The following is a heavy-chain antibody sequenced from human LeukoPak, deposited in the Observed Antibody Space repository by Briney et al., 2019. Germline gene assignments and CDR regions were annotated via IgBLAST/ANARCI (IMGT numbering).Heavy chain of an antibody. CDR1: GFTFSSYG. CDR2: ISYDGSNK. V-gene: IGHV3-30*03. CDR3: ARDAYYDSSGYYYNY. J-gene: IGHJ4*02. Sequence: GGSLRLSCAASGFTFSSYGMHWVRQAPGKGLEWVAVISYDGSNKYYADSVKGRFTISSDNAKNSLYLQMNSLRAEDTAVYYCARDAYYDSSGYYYNYWGQGTLVTVSS. D-gene: IGHD3-22*01.